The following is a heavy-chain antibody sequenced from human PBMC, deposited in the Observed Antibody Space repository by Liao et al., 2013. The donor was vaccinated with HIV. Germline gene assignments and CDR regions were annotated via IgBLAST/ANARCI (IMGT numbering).Heavy chain of an antibody. CDR1: GGSISSYY. D-gene: IGHD3-22*01. Sequence: QVQLQESGPGLVKPSETLSLTCTVSGGSISSYYWSWIRQPAGKGLEWIGRMYTSGSTNYNPSLKSRVTISVDRSKNQFSLKLSSVTAADTAVYYCASYVYYDSSGWYDYWGQGTLVTVSS. CDR2: MYTSGST. J-gene: IGHJ4*02. CDR3: ASYVYYDSSGWYDY. V-gene: IGHV4-4*07.